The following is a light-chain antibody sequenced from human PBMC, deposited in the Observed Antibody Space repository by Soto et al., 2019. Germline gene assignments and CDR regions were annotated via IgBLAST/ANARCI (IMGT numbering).Light chain of an antibody. Sequence: DIQMTQSPSFVSSSIGDRVTITGRASQDVSIWVAWYQQRPGKAPNLLIYAASTLQSGVPSRFSGSGSGTDFTLTISCLQSEDFATYYCQQYYSYPRTFGQGTDWRL. V-gene: IGKV1-12*01. CDR3: QQYYSYPRT. J-gene: IGKJ5*01. CDR2: AAS. CDR1: QDVSIW.